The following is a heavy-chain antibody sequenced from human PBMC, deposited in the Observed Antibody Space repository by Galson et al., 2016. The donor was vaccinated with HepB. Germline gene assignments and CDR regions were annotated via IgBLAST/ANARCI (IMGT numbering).Heavy chain of an antibody. D-gene: IGHD3-22*01. CDR1: GGSVSSGSYY. CDR3: ARGFAIGPDN. Sequence: SETLSLTCTVSGGSVSSGSYYWNWIRHLPGKGLEWIGYVYYSETVYNPSLQRRVTISADTSMNQFSLRLTSVTAADTAVYYCARGFAIGPDNWGQGMLVTVSS. J-gene: IGHJ4*02. CDR2: VYYSET. V-gene: IGHV4-61*01.